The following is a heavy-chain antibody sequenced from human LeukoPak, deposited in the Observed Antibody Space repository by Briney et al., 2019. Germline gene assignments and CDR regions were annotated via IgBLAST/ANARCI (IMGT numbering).Heavy chain of an antibody. CDR2: INPNSGGT. CDR1: GYTFTGYY. J-gene: IGHJ4*02. D-gene: IGHD2-2*01. CDR3: AGVGSVCSSTSCYVFDY. V-gene: IGHV1-2*02. Sequence: ASVKVSCKASGYTFTGYYMHWVRQAPGQGLEWMGWINPNSGGTNYAQKFQGRVTMTTDTSTSTAYMELRSLRSDDTAVYYCAGVGSVCSSTSCYVFDYWGQGTLVTVSS.